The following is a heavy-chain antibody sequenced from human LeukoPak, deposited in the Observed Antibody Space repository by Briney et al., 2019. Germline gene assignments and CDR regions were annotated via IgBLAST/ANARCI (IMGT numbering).Heavy chain of an antibody. CDR2: INPNSGAT. D-gene: IGHD3-10*02. CDR3: ARGEGMGPYYYVFHSDY. Sequence: ASVKVSCKASGYTFTGYYIHWVRQAPGQGLEWMGWINPNSGATNYAQKFQGRVTMTRDTSISTGYMELSRLRSDDTAVYYCARGEGMGPYYYVFHSDYWGQGTLVTVSS. J-gene: IGHJ4*02. CDR1: GYTFTGYY. V-gene: IGHV1-2*02.